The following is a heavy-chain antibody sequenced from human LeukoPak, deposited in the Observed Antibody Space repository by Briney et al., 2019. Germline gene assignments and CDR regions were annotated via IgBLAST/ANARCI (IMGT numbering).Heavy chain of an antibody. Sequence: PSETLSLTCTVSGGSISSYYWSWIRQPPGKGLEWIGYIYYSGSTNYNPSLKSRVTISVDTSKNQFSLKLSSVTAADTAVYYCARDKSPFGELFIDYWGQGTLVTVSS. D-gene: IGHD3-10*01. V-gene: IGHV4-59*12. CDR1: GGSISSYY. CDR3: ARDKSPFGELFIDY. J-gene: IGHJ4*02. CDR2: IYYSGST.